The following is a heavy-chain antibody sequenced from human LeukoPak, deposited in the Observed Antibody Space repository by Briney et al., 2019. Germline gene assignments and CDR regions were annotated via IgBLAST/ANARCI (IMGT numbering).Heavy chain of an antibody. V-gene: IGHV4-61*08. J-gene: IGHJ4*02. D-gene: IGHD6-13*01. CDR2: IYYTGST. CDR1: GGSVSGNGYY. CDR3: ARGSKAAPGTFDY. Sequence: SETLSLTCTVSGGSVSGNGYYWSWIRQPPGKGLEWIGYIYYTGSTDYNPSLKSRVAISVDTSKNQFSLKLSSVTAADTAVYYCARGSKAAPGTFDYWGQGTLVTVSS.